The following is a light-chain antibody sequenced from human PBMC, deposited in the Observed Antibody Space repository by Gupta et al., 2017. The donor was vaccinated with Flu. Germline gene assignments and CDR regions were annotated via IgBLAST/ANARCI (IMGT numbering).Light chain of an antibody. J-gene: IGLJ3*02. Sequence: SALTQPASVSGSPGQSITISCTGTSSDIGGFDYVSWYQQHPGKAPKLMIYAVSRRPSGVSNRFSGSKSGNTASLTISGLQAEDEAHYFCNSFTSSTTPGVFGGGTKLTVL. V-gene: IGLV2-14*01. CDR3: NSFTSSTTPGV. CDR2: AVS. CDR1: SSDIGGFDY.